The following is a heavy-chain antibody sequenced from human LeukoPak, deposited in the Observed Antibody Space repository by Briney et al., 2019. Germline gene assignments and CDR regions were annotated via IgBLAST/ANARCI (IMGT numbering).Heavy chain of an antibody. CDR2: ISSNGGST. J-gene: IGHJ3*02. CDR1: GFTFSSYA. CDR3: ARERDIVVVPAATAFDI. V-gene: IGHV3-64*01. Sequence: GSLRLSCAASGFTFSSYAMHWVRQAPGKGLEYVSAISSNGGSTYYANSVKGRFTISRDNSKNTLYLQMGSLRAEDMAVYYCARERDIVVVPAATAFDIWGQGTMVTVSS. D-gene: IGHD2-2*01.